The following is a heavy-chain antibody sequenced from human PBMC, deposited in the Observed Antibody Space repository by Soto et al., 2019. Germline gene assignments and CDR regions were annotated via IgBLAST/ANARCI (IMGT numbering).Heavy chain of an antibody. Sequence: SETLSLTCTVSGGSISSYYWRWIRQPPGKGLEWIGYIYYSGSTNYNPSLKSRVTISVDTSKNQFSLKLSSVAAADTAVYYCARGVGATTGSDYWGQGTLVTVSS. J-gene: IGHJ4*02. CDR2: IYYSGST. CDR1: GGSISSYY. V-gene: IGHV4-59*01. D-gene: IGHD1-26*01. CDR3: ARGVGATTGSDY.